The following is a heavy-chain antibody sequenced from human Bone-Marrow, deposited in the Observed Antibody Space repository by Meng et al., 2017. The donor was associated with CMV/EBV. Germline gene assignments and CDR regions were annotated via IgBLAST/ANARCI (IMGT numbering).Heavy chain of an antibody. CDR2: IRHDGSNK. Sequence: GESLKISCAASGFTFDTYGMHWVRQAPGKRLEWVAFIRHDGSNKFYGDSVKGRFTISRDNSKNTLYLQMNSLRAEDTAVYYCAKDSYDYVGYWGQGTLVTVSS. CDR3: AKDSYDYVGY. J-gene: IGHJ4*02. D-gene: IGHD2-8*01. V-gene: IGHV3-30*02. CDR1: GFTFDTYG.